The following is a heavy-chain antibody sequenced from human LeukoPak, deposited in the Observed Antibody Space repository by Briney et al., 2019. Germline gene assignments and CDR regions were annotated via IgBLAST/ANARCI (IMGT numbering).Heavy chain of an antibody. CDR1: GGSISSGDYY. CDR3: ARGGSRDHEQLVPSYYYYYGMDA. J-gene: IGHJ6*02. V-gene: IGHV4-39*01. D-gene: IGHD6-13*01. Sequence: SETLSLTCTVSGGSISSGDYYWSWIRQPPGKGLEWIGSVYYTGSTYYNPSLQSRITVSVDTSKNQFSLKLSSVTAADTAVYYCARGGSRDHEQLVPSYYYYYGMDAWGQGTTVTVSS. CDR2: VYYTGST.